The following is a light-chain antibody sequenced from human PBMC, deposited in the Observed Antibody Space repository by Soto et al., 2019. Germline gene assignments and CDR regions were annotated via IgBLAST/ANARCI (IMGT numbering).Light chain of an antibody. CDR2: EGT. Sequence: QSALTQPASVSGSPGQSITISCTGTSSDIGSYNLVSWYQHLPGKAPKLIIYEGTKRSSGVSNRFSGSQSGNTASLTISGRQAKDAADYYCCAYAGSATFVVFGGGTKLTV. J-gene: IGLJ3*02. CDR3: CAYAGSATFVV. V-gene: IGLV2-23*03. CDR1: SSDIGSYNL.